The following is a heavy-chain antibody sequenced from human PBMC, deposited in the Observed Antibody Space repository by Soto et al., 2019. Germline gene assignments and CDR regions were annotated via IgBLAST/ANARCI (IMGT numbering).Heavy chain of an antibody. CDR3: ARDLGVAWYGDYAPGMDV. J-gene: IGHJ6*02. CDR1: GFTFSSYS. V-gene: IGHV3-48*02. D-gene: IGHD4-17*01. Sequence: EVQLVESGGGLVQPGGSLRLSCAASGFTFSSYSMNWVRQAPGKGLEWVSYISSSSRTIYYADSVKGRLTISRDNAKNSLYLQMNSLRDEDTAVYYCARDLGVAWYGDYAPGMDVWGQGTTVTVSS. CDR2: ISSSSRTI.